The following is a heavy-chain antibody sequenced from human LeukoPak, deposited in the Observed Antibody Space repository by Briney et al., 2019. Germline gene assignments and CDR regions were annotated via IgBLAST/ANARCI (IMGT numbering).Heavy chain of an antibody. CDR2: IYHSGST. CDR1: GGSISSGGYY. V-gene: IGHV4-30-2*01. CDR3: ASDLASWFDP. D-gene: IGHD5-12*01. Sequence: PSETLSLTCTVSGGSISSGGYYWSWIRQPPGKGLEWIGYIYHSGSTYYNPSLKSRVPISVDRSKNQFSLKLSSVTAADTAVCYCASDLASWFDPWGQGTLVTVSS. J-gene: IGHJ5*02.